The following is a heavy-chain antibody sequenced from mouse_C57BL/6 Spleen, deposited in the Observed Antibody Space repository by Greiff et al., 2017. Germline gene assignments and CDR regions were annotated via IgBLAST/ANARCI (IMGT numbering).Heavy chain of an antibody. CDR3: ARHKDGYYGYFDV. CDR2: INSDGGST. CDR1: EYEFPSYD. Sequence: EVKLQESGGGLVQPGESLKLSCESNEYEFPSYDMSWVRQTPEKRLELVAAINSDGGSTYYPDNMERRFIISRDNTKKTLYLQMSSLRSEDASFYYCARHKDGYYGYFDVWGTGTTVTVSS. J-gene: IGHJ1*03. D-gene: IGHD2-3*01. V-gene: IGHV5-2*01.